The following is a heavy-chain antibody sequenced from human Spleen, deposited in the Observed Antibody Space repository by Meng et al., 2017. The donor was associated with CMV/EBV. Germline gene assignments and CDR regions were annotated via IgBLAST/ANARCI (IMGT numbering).Heavy chain of an antibody. J-gene: IGHJ6*02. Sequence: LSLTCAASGFIVSSNYMSWVRQPPAKGLEWVSGINWSGSRTYADSVKGRFTISRDNAKNSLYLQMNSVRAEDTALYYCARETIAVRDYHYGMDVRGQGTTVTVSS. CDR3: ARETIAVRDYHYGMDV. D-gene: IGHD6-6*01. V-gene: IGHV3-20*04. CDR2: INWSGSRT. CDR1: GFIVSSNY.